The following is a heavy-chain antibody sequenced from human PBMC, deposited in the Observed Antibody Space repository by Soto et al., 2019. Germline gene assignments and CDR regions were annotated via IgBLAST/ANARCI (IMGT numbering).Heavy chain of an antibody. CDR1: GGSISSSKW. D-gene: IGHD1-26*01. CDR3: ARWVLVLGNEGFDT. Sequence: SETLSLTCAVSGGSISSSKWWTWVRQAPGKGLEWIGEIYHSGSTNYNPSLKSRVTISVDKSTNQFSLKLSSVTAADTAVYFCARWVLVLGNEGFDTWGQGTMVTVSS. V-gene: IGHV4-4*02. J-gene: IGHJ3*02. CDR2: IYHSGST.